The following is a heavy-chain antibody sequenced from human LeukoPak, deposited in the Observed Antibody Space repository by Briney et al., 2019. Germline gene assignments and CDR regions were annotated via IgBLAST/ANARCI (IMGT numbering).Heavy chain of an antibody. J-gene: IGHJ5*02. Sequence: SETLSLTCAVSGGSLNSGNWWSWVRQPPGKGLEWIGEIYHSGSTNYNPSLKSRVTISVDKSKNQFSLKLSSVTAADTAVYYCARDRSGWYDGFDPWGQGTLVTVSS. V-gene: IGHV4-4*02. CDR2: IYHSGST. CDR1: GGSLNSGNW. D-gene: IGHD6-19*01. CDR3: ARDRSGWYDGFDP.